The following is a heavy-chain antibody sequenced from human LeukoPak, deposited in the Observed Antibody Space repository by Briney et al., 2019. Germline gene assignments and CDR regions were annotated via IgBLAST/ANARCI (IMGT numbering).Heavy chain of an antibody. CDR3: ARHDSSGHYNAFDI. J-gene: IGHJ3*02. Sequence: SETLSLTCAVYGGSFSGYYWSWIRQPPGKGLEWIGEINHSGSTNYNPSLKSRVTISVDTSKSQFSLKLSSVTAVDTAVYYCARHDSSGHYNAFDIWGQGTMVTVSS. CDR2: INHSGST. D-gene: IGHD3-22*01. V-gene: IGHV4-34*01. CDR1: GGSFSGYY.